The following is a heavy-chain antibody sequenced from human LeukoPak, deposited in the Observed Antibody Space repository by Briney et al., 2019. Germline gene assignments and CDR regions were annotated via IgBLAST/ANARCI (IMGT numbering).Heavy chain of an antibody. CDR2: ISSNGGST. CDR3: AKDQNCGGDCEGAY. CDR1: GFTFSSYA. V-gene: IGHV3-64*01. D-gene: IGHD2-21*02. J-gene: IGHJ4*02. Sequence: GGSLRLSCAASGFTFSSYAMHWVRQAPGKGLEYVSAISSNGGSTYYANSVKGRFTISRDNSKNTLYLQMGSLRAEDMAVYYCAKDQNCGGDCEGAYWGQGTLVTVSS.